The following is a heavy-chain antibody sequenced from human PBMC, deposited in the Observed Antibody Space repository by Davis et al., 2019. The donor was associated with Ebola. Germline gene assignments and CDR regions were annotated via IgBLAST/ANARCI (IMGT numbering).Heavy chain of an antibody. V-gene: IGHV3-7*01. J-gene: IGHJ6*03. CDR2: IKQDGSEK. Sequence: GGSLRLSCAASGFTFSSYWMSWVRQAPGKGLEWVANIKQDGSEKYYVDSVKGRFTISRDNAKNSLYLQMNSLRAEDTAVYYCAREGGYCSSTSCPTMVSWYYMDVWGKGTTVTVSS. CDR1: GFTFSSYW. D-gene: IGHD2-2*01. CDR3: AREGGYCSSTSCPTMVSWYYMDV.